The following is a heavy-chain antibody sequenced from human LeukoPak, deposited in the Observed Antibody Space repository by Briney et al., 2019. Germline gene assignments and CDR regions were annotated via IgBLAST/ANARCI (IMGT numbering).Heavy chain of an antibody. CDR1: VGSITNTNW. J-gene: IGHJ4*02. D-gene: IGHD3-22*01. CDR3: ARTYYYDTSDKND. CDR2: INHSGST. V-gene: IGHV4-4*02. Sequence: SETLSLTCAVSVGSITNTNWWSWVRQPPGKGLEWIGEINHSGSTNYNPSLKSRVTISVDKSKNQFSLKLSSVTAADTAVYYCARTYYYDTSDKNDWGQGTLVTVSS.